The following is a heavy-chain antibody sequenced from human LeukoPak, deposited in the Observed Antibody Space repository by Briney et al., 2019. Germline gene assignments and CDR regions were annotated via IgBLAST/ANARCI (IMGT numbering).Heavy chain of an antibody. CDR1: SGSFSDYY. Sequence: SETLSLTCAVSSGSFSDYYWSWIRQPPGKGLEWIGEINHSGNTNYNPSLKSRLTISVDTSKNQFSLKLNSVTAADTAVYYCARTLGYCSGGSCPPGYWGQGSLVTVSS. J-gene: IGHJ4*02. CDR3: ARTLGYCSGGSCPPGY. CDR2: INHSGNT. V-gene: IGHV4-34*01. D-gene: IGHD2-15*01.